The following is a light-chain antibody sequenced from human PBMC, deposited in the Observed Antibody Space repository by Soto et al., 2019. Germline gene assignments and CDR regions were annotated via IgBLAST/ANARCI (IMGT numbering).Light chain of an antibody. V-gene: IGLV7-46*01. Sequence: QAVVTQEPSLTVSPGGTVTLTCDSSTGAVTGGHFPYWFQQKPGQAPRTLIYDTSNKHSWTPARFSGSLLGGKAALPLSGAQPEDEADYYCLLSYSGARLVVFGGGTKLTVL. CDR2: DTS. J-gene: IGLJ2*01. CDR3: LLSYSGARLVV. CDR1: TGAVTGGHF.